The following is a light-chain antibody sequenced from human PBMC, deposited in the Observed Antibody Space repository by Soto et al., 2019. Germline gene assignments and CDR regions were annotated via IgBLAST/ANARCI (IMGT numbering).Light chain of an antibody. CDR2: RGS. J-gene: IGKJ1*01. V-gene: IGKV3-20*01. CDR3: QDYGTSAPWT. CDR1: QNIRGNE. Sequence: EVVLTQSPGTLSLSPGERATLSCRASQNIRGNELAWCQQKPGQAPRLLIYRGSTRATGIPDRFSGRGSGTDFTLTISRLEPEDFAVYYCQDYGTSAPWTFGQGTKVEIK.